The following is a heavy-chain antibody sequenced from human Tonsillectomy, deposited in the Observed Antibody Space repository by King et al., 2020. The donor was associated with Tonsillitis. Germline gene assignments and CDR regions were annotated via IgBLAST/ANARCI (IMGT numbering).Heavy chain of an antibody. CDR3: AKLPDYSFDY. CDR2: ISGSGGST. CDR1: GFTFSSYG. D-gene: IGHD5-12*01. V-gene: IGHV3-23*04. Sequence: VQLVESGGGLVQPGGSLRLSCATSGFTFSSYGMSWVRQAPGKGLEWVSAISGSGGSTYYADSVKGRFTISRDNSKNTLYMQMNSLKAEDTAVYYCAKLPDYSFDYWGQGTLVTVSS. J-gene: IGHJ4*02.